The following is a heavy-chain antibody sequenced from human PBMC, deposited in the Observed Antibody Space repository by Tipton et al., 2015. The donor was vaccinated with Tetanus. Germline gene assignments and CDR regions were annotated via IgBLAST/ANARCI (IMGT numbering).Heavy chain of an antibody. CDR3: AREADCCGGSCFSGDFDI. CDR1: GFIFSSYG. J-gene: IGHJ4*02. CDR2: SWYDGTDQ. D-gene: IGHD2-15*01. V-gene: IGHV3-33*01. Sequence: SLRLSCAASGFIFSSYGIDWVRQAPGKGLEWVAVSWYDGTDQYYADSVKGRFTISRDNSKHTLYLQMNSLRAEDTAVHYCAREADCCGGSCFSGDFDIWGQGTQVTVSS.